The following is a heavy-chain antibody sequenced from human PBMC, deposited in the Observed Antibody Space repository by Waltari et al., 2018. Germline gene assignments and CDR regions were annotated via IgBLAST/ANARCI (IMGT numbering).Heavy chain of an antibody. Sequence: QLQLQESGPGLVKPSETLSLTCTVSGGSIRSSSYYWGWIRQPPGKGMEWIGSIYYSGGTYYTPSFTGCVPLSVDTSTHQLSLMLSSVTAAYTAVYYCARDPPPPFDYLDSFDIWGHGTMVTVSS. CDR3: ARDPPPPFDYLDSFDI. V-gene: IGHV4-39*07. CDR2: IYYSGGT. J-gene: IGHJ3*02. D-gene: IGHD3-9*01. CDR1: GGSIRSSSYY.